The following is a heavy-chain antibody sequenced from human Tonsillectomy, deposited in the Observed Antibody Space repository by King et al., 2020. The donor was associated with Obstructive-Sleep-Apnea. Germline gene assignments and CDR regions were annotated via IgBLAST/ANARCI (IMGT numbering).Heavy chain of an antibody. CDR3: GRGGWYKDRGDAFDI. V-gene: IGHV1-2*02. CDR2: INPNSGGT. Sequence: QLVQSGAEVKKPGASVKVSCKASGYTFTGYYMHWVRQAPGQGLEWMGWINPNSGGTNFAQKFQGGGTLTRDPSISTAYMGLSRLRSDDTAVYYCGRGGWYKDRGDAFDIWGQGTMVTVSS. D-gene: IGHD6-19*01. J-gene: IGHJ3*02. CDR1: GYTFTGYY.